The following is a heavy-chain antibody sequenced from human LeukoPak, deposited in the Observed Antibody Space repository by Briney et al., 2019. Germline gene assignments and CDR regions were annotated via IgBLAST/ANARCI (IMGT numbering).Heavy chain of an antibody. D-gene: IGHD3-22*01. Sequence: PGGSLRLSCAASGFTFRNYAMNWVRQAPGKGLEWVSAIGGGDLNTHYADPVKGRFTISRDNSKNTLYLQMNSLRAEDTAVYYCAKDSYDSSGYYYGWGDPFDYWGQGTLVTVSS. CDR1: GFTFRNYA. J-gene: IGHJ4*02. CDR3: AKDSYDSSGYYYGWGDPFDY. CDR2: IGGGDLNT. V-gene: IGHV3-23*01.